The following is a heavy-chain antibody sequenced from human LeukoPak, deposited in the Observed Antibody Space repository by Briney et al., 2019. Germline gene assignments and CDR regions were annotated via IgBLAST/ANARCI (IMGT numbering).Heavy chain of an antibody. D-gene: IGHD6-19*01. V-gene: IGHV3-23*01. CDR3: AKETVAAPPIDY. Sequence: GGSLRLSCAASVFTFSSYAMSRVRQAPGKGLEWVSAISGSGYSTYYADSVKGRFTISRDNSKNTLFLQMNSLRAEDTAVYYCAKETVAAPPIDYWGQGTLVTVSS. CDR2: ISGSGYST. J-gene: IGHJ4*02. CDR1: VFTFSSYA.